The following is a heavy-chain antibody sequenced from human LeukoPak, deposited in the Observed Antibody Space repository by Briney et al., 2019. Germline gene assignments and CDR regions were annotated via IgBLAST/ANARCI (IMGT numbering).Heavy chain of an antibody. Sequence: SETLSLTCTVSGGAISGGSYCWSWGRQHAGKGLGWGGYIYESGSTYYHPSREGRVTISVDTCKNQFSRRVSCVTGAGTAVSYCAREYSSGWSGRRYFDYWGQGTLVTVSS. V-gene: IGHV4-31*03. CDR1: GGAISGGSYC. J-gene: IGHJ4*02. CDR3: AREYSSGWSGRRYFDY. D-gene: IGHD6-19*01. CDR2: IYESGST.